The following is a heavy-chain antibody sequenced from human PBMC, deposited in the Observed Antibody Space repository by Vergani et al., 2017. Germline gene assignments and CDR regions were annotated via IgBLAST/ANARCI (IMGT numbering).Heavy chain of an antibody. CDR1: GYTFTSYY. Sequence: QVQLVQSGAEVKKPGASVKVSCKASGYTFTSYYMHWVRQAPGQGLEWMGIINPSGGSTSYAQKFQGRVTMTRDTSTSTVYMELSSLRSEDTAVYYCARGPAYYYDSSGYYHNWFDPWGQGTLVTVSS. CDR2: INPSGGST. V-gene: IGHV1-46*01. D-gene: IGHD3-22*01. J-gene: IGHJ5*02. CDR3: ARGPAYYYDSSGYYHNWFDP.